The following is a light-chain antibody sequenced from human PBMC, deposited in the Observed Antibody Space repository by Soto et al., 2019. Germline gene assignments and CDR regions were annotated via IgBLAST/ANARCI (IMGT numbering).Light chain of an antibody. Sequence: EIVLTQSPGTLSFSPGERATLSCRASQSVSSNYFAWYQQKPGQAPRLLIYGISSRATGIPDRFSGSGSGTDFSLTISSLQSEDFAVYYCLQFNNWPRTFGQGTKVDIK. CDR3: LQFNNWPRT. V-gene: IGKV3-20*01. CDR2: GIS. J-gene: IGKJ1*01. CDR1: QSVSSNY.